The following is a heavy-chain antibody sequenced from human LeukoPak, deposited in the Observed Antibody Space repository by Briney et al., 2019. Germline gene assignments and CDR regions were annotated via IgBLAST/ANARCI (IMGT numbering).Heavy chain of an antibody. J-gene: IGHJ4*02. CDR2: INPNSGGT. D-gene: IGHD2-15*01. CDR1: GYTFTGYY. V-gene: IGHV1-2*02. CDR3: ARDRRYCSGGSCQPFDY. Sequence: VASVKVSCKASGYTFTGYYMHWVRQAPGQGLEWMGWINPNSGGTNYAQKFQGRVTMTRDTPISTAYMELSRLRSDDTAVYYCARDRRYCSGGSCQPFDYWGQGTLVTVSS.